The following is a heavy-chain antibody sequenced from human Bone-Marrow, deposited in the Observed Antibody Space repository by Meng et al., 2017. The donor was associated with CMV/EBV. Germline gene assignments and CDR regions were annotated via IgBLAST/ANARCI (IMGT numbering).Heavy chain of an antibody. CDR2: INHSGST. CDR3: ARNNWGYAFDI. D-gene: IGHD7-27*01. V-gene: IGHV4-34*01. CDR1: GGSFSGYY. Sequence: SETLSLTCAVYGGSFSGYYWSWIRQPPGKGLEWIGEINHSGSTNYNPSLKSRVTISVYTSKNQFSLKLSSVTAADTAVYYCARNNWGYAFDIWGKGTMVTVSS. J-gene: IGHJ3*02.